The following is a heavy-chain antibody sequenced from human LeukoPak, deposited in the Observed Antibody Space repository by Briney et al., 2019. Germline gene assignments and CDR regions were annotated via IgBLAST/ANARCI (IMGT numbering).Heavy chain of an antibody. D-gene: IGHD2-21*02. J-gene: IGHJ4*02. CDR3: AKVWEAYCGGDCFSPFDY. V-gene: IGHV3-48*03. Sequence: GGSLRLSCAASGFTFSSYEMNWVRQAPGKGLEWVSFISSSGGTIYYADSVKGRFTISRDNSKETLNLQMNSLRAEDTAIYYCAKVWEAYCGGDCFSPFDYWGQGTLVTVSS. CDR2: ISSSGGTI. CDR1: GFTFSSYE.